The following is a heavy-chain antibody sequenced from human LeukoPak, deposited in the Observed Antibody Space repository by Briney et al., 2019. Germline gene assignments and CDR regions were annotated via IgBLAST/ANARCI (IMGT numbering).Heavy chain of an antibody. CDR1: GFTFSSYA. CDR3: AKTGDVVVPAFFDY. V-gene: IGHV3-23*01. J-gene: IGHJ4*02. Sequence: GGSLRLSCAASGFTFSSYAMSWVRQAPGKGLEWVSAISGSGGSAYYADSVKGRFTIFRDNSKNTLYLQMNSLRAEDTAVYFCAKTGDVVVPAFFDYWGQGTLVTVSS. D-gene: IGHD2-2*01. CDR2: ISGSGGSA.